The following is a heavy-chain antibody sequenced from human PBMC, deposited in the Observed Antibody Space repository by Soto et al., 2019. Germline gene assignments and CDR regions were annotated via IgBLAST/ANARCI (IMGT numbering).Heavy chain of an antibody. V-gene: IGHV3-23*01. J-gene: IGHJ4*02. Sequence: GRSLRLSCAASEFTFSSYAMSWVRQAPGKGLEWVSAISASGGGTDYADSVKGRFTISRDNSKSTLYLQMNSLRADDTAVYYCAKSLKTYTSSPVDYWGQGTLVTVSS. CDR2: ISASGGGT. CDR3: AKSLKTYTSSPVDY. D-gene: IGHD6-6*01. CDR1: EFTFSSYA.